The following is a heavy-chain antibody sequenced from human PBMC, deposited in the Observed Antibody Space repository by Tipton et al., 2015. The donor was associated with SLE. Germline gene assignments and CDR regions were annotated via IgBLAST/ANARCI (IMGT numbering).Heavy chain of an antibody. CDR3: ASGDWYYFDS. CDR1: GGSITSDY. J-gene: IGHJ4*02. CDR2: IHSSGST. Sequence: LRLSCSVSGGSITSDYWSWIRQSPGKQLEWIGYIHSSGSTNYNPSLKSRVTISMHTSKTQFSLKLSSVTAVDTAVYYCASGDWYYFDSWGQGTLVTVSS. V-gene: IGHV4-59*01. D-gene: IGHD2-21*02.